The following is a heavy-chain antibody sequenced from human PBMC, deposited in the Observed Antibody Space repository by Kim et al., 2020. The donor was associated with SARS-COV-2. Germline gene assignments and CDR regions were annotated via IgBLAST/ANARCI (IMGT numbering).Heavy chain of an antibody. CDR1: GFVFRDYW. D-gene: IGHD1-1*01. CDR3: ARLGRGGTGLDS. J-gene: IGHJ5*01. Sequence: GGSLRLSCAASGFVFRDYWMHWVRQAPGKGLEWVSRIRADASGSNYADSVNGRFTISRDNVKNTVFLQMNSLRVEDTGVYFCARLGRGGTGLDSWGRGTLVSVSS. V-gene: IGHV3-74*01. CDR2: IRADASGS.